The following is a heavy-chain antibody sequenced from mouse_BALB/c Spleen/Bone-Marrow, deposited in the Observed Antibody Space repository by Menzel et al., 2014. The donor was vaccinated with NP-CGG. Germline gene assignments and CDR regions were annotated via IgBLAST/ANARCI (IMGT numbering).Heavy chain of an antibody. Sequence: VKLMESGAELVRPGSSVKISCKASGYAFSRSWMNWVKQRPGQGLEWIGQIYPGDDDTNYSGKFKGRATLTADKSSGTAYMQLSSLISEDSAVYFCAGSTPLAYWGQGTLVTVSA. V-gene: IGHV1-80*01. CDR1: GYAFSRSW. CDR3: AGSTPLAY. CDR2: IYPGDDDT. D-gene: IGHD1-1*01. J-gene: IGHJ3*01.